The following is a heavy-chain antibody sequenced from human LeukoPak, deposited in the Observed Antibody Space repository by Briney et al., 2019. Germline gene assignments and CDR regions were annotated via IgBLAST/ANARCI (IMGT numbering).Heavy chain of an antibody. Sequence: GRSLRLSCAASGFTFDDYAMHWVRQAPGKGLEWVSGISWNSGSIGYMDSVKGRFIVSRDNAKNSLHLQMSSLRAEDTAVYFCVRDANRGGDCDYWGQGTLATVSS. CDR1: GFTFDDYA. V-gene: IGHV3-9*01. CDR2: ISWNSGSI. D-gene: IGHD2-21*02. CDR3: VRDANRGGDCDY. J-gene: IGHJ4*02.